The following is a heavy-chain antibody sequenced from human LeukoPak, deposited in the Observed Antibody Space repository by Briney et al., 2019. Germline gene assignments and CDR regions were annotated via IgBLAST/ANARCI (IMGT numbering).Heavy chain of an antibody. D-gene: IGHD1-26*01. CDR2: IIPILGTA. CDR3: ARDGRSAFDI. J-gene: IGHJ3*02. V-gene: IGHV1-69*13. CDR1: GGTFSSYA. Sequence: SVKVSCKASGGTFSSYAISWVRQAPGQGLEWMGGIIPILGTANYAQKFQGRVTTTADESTSTAYMELSSLRSEDTAVYYCARDGRSAFDIWGQGTMVTGSS.